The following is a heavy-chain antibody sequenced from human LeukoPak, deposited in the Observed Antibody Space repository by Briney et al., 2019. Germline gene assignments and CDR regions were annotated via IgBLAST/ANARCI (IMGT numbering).Heavy chain of an antibody. CDR1: GFTFSSCA. D-gene: IGHD1-1*01. J-gene: IGHJ5*02. Sequence: PGRSLRLSCAASGFTFSSCAMHWVRQAPGKGLEWVAVISYDGSNKYYADFVKGRFTISRDNSKNTLNLQMNSLRAEDTAVYYCARGVNGWFDPWGQGTLVTVPS. V-gene: IGHV3-30-3*01. CDR3: ARGVNGWFDP. CDR2: ISYDGSNK.